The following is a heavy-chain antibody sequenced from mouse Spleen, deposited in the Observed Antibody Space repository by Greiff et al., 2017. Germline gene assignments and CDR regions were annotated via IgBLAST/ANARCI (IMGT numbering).Heavy chain of an antibody. CDR1: GFTFSDYG. CDR3: ARHEYFDV. CDR2: ISNLAYSI. V-gene: IGHV5-15*01. J-gene: IGHJ1*01. Sequence: EVMLVESGGGLVKPGGSLKLSCAASGFTFSDYGMAWVRQAPGKGPEWVAFISNLAYSIYYADTVTGRFTISRENAKNTLYLEMSSLRSEDTAMYYCARHEYFDVWGAGTTVTVSS.